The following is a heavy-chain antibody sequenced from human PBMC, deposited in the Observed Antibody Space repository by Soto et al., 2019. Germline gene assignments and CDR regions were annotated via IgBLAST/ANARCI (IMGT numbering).Heavy chain of an antibody. V-gene: IGHV3-48*03. Sequence: GGSLRLSCVASGFTFSSYEMNWVRQAPGKGLQWVSYIDISGSAIYYADSVKGRFTISRDNAKNSLYLQMNSLRAEDTALYYCARGDASGYWGQGTLVTVSS. CDR3: ARGDASGY. CDR1: GFTFSSYE. J-gene: IGHJ4*02. D-gene: IGHD2-2*01. CDR2: IDISGSAI.